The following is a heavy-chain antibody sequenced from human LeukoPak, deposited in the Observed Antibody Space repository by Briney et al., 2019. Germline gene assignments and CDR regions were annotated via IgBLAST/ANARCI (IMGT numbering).Heavy chain of an antibody. CDR3: AKDHHSKAVTTSFDY. J-gene: IGHJ4*02. CDR1: GYSFNTYW. Sequence: GESLKISCKGSGYSFNTYWIGWVRQMPGKGLEWVSAISGSGGSTYYADSVKGRFTISRDNSKNTLYLQMNSLRAEDTAVYYCAKDHHSKAVTTSFDYWGQGTLVTVSS. D-gene: IGHD4-17*01. CDR2: ISGSGGST. V-gene: IGHV3-23*01.